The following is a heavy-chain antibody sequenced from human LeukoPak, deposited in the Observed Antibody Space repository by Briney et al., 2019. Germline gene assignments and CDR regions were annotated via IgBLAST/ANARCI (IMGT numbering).Heavy chain of an antibody. D-gene: IGHD3-3*01. V-gene: IGHV3-23*01. CDR2: INRSGGST. CDR3: VPRKEWSCYMDV. Sequence: GGSLRLSCAASGFTFSSYAMSWVRQAPGKGLEWVSDINRSGGSTYYADSVKGRFTISRDNSKNTLYLQMNSLRAEDTAVYYCVPRKEWSCYMDVWGKGTTVTVSS. CDR1: GFTFSSYA. J-gene: IGHJ6*03.